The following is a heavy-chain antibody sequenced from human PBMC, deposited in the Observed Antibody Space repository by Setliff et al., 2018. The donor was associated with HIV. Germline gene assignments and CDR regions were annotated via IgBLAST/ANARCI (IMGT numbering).Heavy chain of an antibody. CDR2: IYNTETT. CDR1: GAPISSGT. CDR3: ARDMVRGVMDY. D-gene: IGHD3-10*01. J-gene: IGHJ4*02. Sequence: SETLSLTCIVSGAPISSGTWSWIRQPPGKGLQWIGFIYNTETTNYNPSLKSRVTISLDTSKNQFSLKLSSVTAADTAVYYCARDMVRGVMDYWGQGTLVTVSS. V-gene: IGHV4-4*08.